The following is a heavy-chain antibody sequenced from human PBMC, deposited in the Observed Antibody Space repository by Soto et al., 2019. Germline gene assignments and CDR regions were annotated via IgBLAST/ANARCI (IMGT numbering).Heavy chain of an antibody. CDR3: ARAPPRLYGSGRRHGNWFDP. Sequence: SETLSLTCTVSGGSISSGGYYWTWIRQHPGKGLEWIGYIYYSGSTYYNPSLKSRVTISVDTSKNQFSLKLSSVTAADTAVYYCARAPPRLYGSGRRHGNWFDPWGQGTLVTVSS. J-gene: IGHJ5*02. CDR2: IYYSGST. V-gene: IGHV4-31*03. CDR1: GGSISSGGYY. D-gene: IGHD3-10*01.